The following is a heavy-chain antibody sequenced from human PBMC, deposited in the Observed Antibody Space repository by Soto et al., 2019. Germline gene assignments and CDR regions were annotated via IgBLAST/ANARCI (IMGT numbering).Heavy chain of an antibody. CDR1: GYSISRGYS. D-gene: IGHD6-6*01. CDR2: LSQSGST. Sequence: SETLSLTCAVSGYSISRGYSWGWIRQPPQKGLEWIGSLSQSGSTNYNPSLKSRVTISVDASKNQLSLRLSSVTAADTAVYYCARNPGPSSSETFDYWGQGHLVTVSS. CDR3: ARNPGPSSSETFDY. J-gene: IGHJ4*02. V-gene: IGHV4-38-2*01.